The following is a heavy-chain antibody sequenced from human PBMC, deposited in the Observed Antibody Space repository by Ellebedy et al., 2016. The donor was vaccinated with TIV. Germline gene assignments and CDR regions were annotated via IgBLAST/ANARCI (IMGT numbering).Heavy chain of an antibody. CDR3: ARSHHPQFGELLPITVWYYGMDV. J-gene: IGHJ6*02. D-gene: IGHD3-10*01. CDR1: GYTFTSYA. Sequence: ASVKVSCXASGYTFTSYAMHWVRQAPGQRLEWMGWINAGNGNTKYSQKFQGRVTITRDTSASTAYMELSSLRSEDTAVYYCARSHHPQFGELLPITVWYYGMDVWGQGTTVTVSS. CDR2: INAGNGNT. V-gene: IGHV1-3*01.